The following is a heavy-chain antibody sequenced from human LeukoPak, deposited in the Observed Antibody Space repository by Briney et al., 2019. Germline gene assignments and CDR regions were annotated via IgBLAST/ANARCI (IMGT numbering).Heavy chain of an antibody. V-gene: IGHV1-18*01. Sequence: ASVKVSCTASGYTFFNYGISWVRQAPGHGLEWMGWISGHNGNTNYAEKFQGRATMTTDTSTNTAYIELRSLRFDDTAVYYCARDFAWGSGGAPIDDNWLDPWGQGTLVTASS. D-gene: IGHD7-27*01. J-gene: IGHJ5*02. CDR2: ISGHNGNT. CDR1: GYTFFNYG. CDR3: ARDFAWGSGGAPIDDNWLDP.